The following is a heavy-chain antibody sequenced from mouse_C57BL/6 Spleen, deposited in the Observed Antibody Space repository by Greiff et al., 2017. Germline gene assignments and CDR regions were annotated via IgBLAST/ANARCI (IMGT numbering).Heavy chain of an antibody. D-gene: IGHD4-1*01. CDR3: TRGELTGYYCDY. CDR2: ISSGGDYI. J-gene: IGHJ2*01. V-gene: IGHV5-9-1*02. Sequence: VQVVESGEGLVKPGGSLKLSCAASGFTFSSYAMSWVRQTPEKRLEWVAYISSGGDYIYYADTVKGRFTISRDNARNTLYLQMRSRKSEDTAMYYCTRGELTGYYCDYWGQGTTLTVSS. CDR1: GFTFSSYA.